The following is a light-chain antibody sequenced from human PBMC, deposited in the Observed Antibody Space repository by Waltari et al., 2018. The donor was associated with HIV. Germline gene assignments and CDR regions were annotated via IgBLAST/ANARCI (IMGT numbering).Light chain of an antibody. V-gene: IGLV3-25*03. CDR2: KDN. Sequence: SDLTQPPSVSVSPGQTATITCSGDSLSKQYTSLYKQRPGQAPVLLISKDNKRPPGIPERFSGSTSGTTVTLAISRVQPDDEADYYCQSSDTSGTSVIFGGGTKLTVL. J-gene: IGLJ2*01. CDR1: SLSKQY. CDR3: QSSDTSGTSVI.